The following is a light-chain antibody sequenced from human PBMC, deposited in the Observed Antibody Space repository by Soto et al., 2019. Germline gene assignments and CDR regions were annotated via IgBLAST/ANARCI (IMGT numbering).Light chain of an antibody. Sequence: EILMTQSPAILTVSPGERATLSCRASQSAGSNLAWFQQKPGQPPRLLIYAASTRAIGIPARFTGSGSGTEFTLTIGSLQSEDFAVYYCQYYNNWTPMYTFGQGTKLEIK. V-gene: IGKV3-15*01. CDR2: AAS. CDR3: QYYNNWTPMYT. J-gene: IGKJ2*01. CDR1: QSAGSN.